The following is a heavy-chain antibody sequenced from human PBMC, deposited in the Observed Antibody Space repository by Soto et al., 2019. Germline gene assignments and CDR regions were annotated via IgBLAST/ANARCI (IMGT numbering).Heavy chain of an antibody. J-gene: IGHJ4*02. CDR2: IIPFANIA. V-gene: IGHV1-69*08. Sequence: QVQLVQSGAEVKKPGSSVKVSCKTSGGSFSSYNYNWVRQAPGQGLEWMGRIIPFANIANYGQAFQDTVTTSADTSASTVYMALRSLTSEDTALYYCARDTAVTNAAMRMAYWGQGTLVTVSS. CDR1: GGSFSSYN. CDR3: ARDTAVTNAAMRMAY. D-gene: IGHD4-4*01.